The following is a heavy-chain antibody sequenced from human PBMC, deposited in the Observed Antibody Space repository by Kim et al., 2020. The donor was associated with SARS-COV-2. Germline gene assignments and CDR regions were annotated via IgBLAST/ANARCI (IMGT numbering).Heavy chain of an antibody. J-gene: IGHJ1*01. CDR3: ARGDYASTKGPSVFPLAPCSRSTSESTAALGCLVKDYFPH. V-gene: IGHV3-72*01. CDR1: GFIFSDHY. CDR2: IRNRANSYTT. D-gene: IGHD4-17*01. Sequence: GGSLRLSCAASGFIFSDHYMDWFRQAPGKGLEWVGRIRNRANSYTTEYAASVKGRFTISRDDSKNSLYLQMNSLKTEDTAVYYCARGDYASTKGPSVFPLAPCSRSTSESTAALGCLVKDYFPH.